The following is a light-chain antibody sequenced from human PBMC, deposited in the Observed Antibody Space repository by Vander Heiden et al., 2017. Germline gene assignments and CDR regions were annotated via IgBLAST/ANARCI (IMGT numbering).Light chain of an antibody. J-gene: IGKJ3*01. V-gene: IGKV1-39*01. CDR2: AAS. Sequence: DVQMTQSPSSLSASIGDKITISCRASQSVSTFVNWYRQKPGKAPDLLIFAASSLHTGVPSRFRGRGSGTDFTLTITSLQPEDFATYYCQQSFILPSTFGPGTKVDFK. CDR1: QSVSTF. CDR3: QQSFILPST.